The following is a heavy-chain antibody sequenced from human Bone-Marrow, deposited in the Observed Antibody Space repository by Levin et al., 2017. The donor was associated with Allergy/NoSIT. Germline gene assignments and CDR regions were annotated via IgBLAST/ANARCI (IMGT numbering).Heavy chain of an antibody. CDR3: ARISSAAFDM. J-gene: IGHJ3*02. CDR1: GYTFTDYF. V-gene: IGHV1-2*02. CDR2: INPNSGDT. D-gene: IGHD6-19*01. Sequence: ASVKVSCKSSGYTFTDYFIHWVRLAPGQGLEWMGWINPNSGDTDSSQNFQGTVTMTRDTSISTAYMEVTSLTSNDTALYYCARISSAAFDMWGQGTVVTVSS.